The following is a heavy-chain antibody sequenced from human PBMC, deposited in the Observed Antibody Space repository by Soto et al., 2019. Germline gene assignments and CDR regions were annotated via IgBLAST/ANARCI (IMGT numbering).Heavy chain of an antibody. V-gene: IGHV3-21*01. J-gene: IGHJ5*02. D-gene: IGHD2-15*01. Sequence: EVQLVESGGGLVKPGGSLRLSCAASGFSFSSYSMNWVRQAPGKGLEWVSSISSSASHINYADSVKGRFTSSRDNAKKSLYLQMNSLGAEDTAVYYCARGYSGYCGVGTCYWFDPGGQGTLVTVSS. CDR2: ISSSASHI. CDR3: ARGYSGYCGVGTCYWFDP. CDR1: GFSFSSYS.